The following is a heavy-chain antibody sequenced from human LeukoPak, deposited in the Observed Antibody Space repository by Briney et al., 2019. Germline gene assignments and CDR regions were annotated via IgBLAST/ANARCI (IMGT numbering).Heavy chain of an antibody. Sequence: SETLSLTCTVSGGSISSGGYYWSWIRQHPGKGLEWIGYIYYSGSTYYNPSLKSRVTISVDTSKNQFSLKLSSVTAADTAVYYCARLLDSSGLFDYWGQGTLVTVSS. CDR3: ARLLDSSGLFDY. CDR2: IYYSGST. V-gene: IGHV4-31*03. CDR1: GGSISSGGYY. J-gene: IGHJ4*02. D-gene: IGHD3-22*01.